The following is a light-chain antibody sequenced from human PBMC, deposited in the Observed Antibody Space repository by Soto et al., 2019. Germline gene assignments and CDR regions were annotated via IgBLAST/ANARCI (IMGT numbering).Light chain of an antibody. V-gene: IGKV3-11*01. J-gene: IGKJ4*01. CDR2: DAS. CDR3: QQRINSLT. Sequence: EIVLTQSTATLSLSPGERATLSCRAIQSVYSNLAWYKQKPGQAPRLLIYDASNSATGIPARFSGSGSGTDFTLTSSSLEPEDVAVYFSQQRINSLTFGGVTKVESK. CDR1: QSVYSN.